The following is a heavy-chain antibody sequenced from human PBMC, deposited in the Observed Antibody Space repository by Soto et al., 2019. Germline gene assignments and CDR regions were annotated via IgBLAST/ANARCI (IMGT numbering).Heavy chain of an antibody. CDR3: ARDRKVTTSFGYFDL. CDR1: GGTFSSYT. V-gene: IGHV1-69*08. Sequence: QVQLVQSGAEVKKPGSSVKVSCKASGGTFSSYTISWVRQAPGQGLEWMGRIIPILGIANYAQKFQGRGTITADKSMSTAYMELSSLRSEDTAVYYCARDRKVTTSFGYFDLWGRGTLVTVSS. J-gene: IGHJ2*01. D-gene: IGHD4-17*01. CDR2: IIPILGIA.